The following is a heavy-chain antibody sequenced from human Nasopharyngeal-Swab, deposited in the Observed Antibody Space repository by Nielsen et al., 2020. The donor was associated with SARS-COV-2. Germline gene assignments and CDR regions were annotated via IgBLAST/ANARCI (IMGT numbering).Heavy chain of an antibody. J-gene: IGHJ3*02. CDR3: AKDFRYDSSARRWGGAFDI. V-gene: IGHV3-11*05. CDR2: ISSSSSYT. Sequence: WIRQPPGKGLEWVSYISSSSSYTNYADSVKGRFTISRDNAKNSLYLQMNSLRAEDTALYYCAKDFRYDSSARRWGGAFDIWGQGTMVTVSS. D-gene: IGHD3-22*01.